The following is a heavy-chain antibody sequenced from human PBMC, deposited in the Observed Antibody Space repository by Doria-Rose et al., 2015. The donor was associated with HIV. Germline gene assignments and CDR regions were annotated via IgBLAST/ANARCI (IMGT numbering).Heavy chain of an antibody. Sequence: GYTFTSYNLNWIRQAPGQGLEWMGWISTYNGNTHYVQNFQGGVTMTRDTSTSTVYLELRSLRPDDTAMYYCARSGTNREFDQWGQGTLVTVSS. J-gene: IGHJ4*02. CDR1: GYTFTSYN. CDR3: ARSGTNREFDQ. D-gene: IGHD1-26*01. V-gene: IGHV1-18*01. CDR2: ISTYNGNT.